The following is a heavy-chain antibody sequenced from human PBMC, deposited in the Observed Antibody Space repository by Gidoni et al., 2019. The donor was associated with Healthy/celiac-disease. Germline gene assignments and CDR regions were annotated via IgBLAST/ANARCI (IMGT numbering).Heavy chain of an antibody. J-gene: IGHJ4*02. D-gene: IGHD2-15*01. CDR2: IIPNFGTA. V-gene: IGHV1-69*01. CDR1: GGTFSSYA. CDR3: ANIINGCSGGSCYGVDY. Sequence: QVQLVQSGAEVKKPGSSVKVSCKASGGTFSSYAISWVRQAPGQGLEWMGGIIPNFGTANYAQKFQGRVTITADESTSTAYMELSSLRSEDTAVYYCANIINGCSGGSCYGVDYWGQGTLVTVSS.